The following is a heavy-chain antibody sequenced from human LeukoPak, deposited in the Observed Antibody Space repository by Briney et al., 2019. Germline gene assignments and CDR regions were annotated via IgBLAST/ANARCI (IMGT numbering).Heavy chain of an antibody. J-gene: IGHJ5*02. Sequence: SSETLSLTCTVSGGSISTYYWNWIRQPPGKGLEWIGYIYYSGSTNYNPSLKSRVTISVDTSKNQFSLKLSSVIAADTAVYYCARDTGSYYDILTGYGNWFDPWGQGTLVTVSS. D-gene: IGHD3-9*01. CDR2: IYYSGST. CDR1: GGSISTYY. V-gene: IGHV4-59*01. CDR3: ARDTGSYYDILTGYGNWFDP.